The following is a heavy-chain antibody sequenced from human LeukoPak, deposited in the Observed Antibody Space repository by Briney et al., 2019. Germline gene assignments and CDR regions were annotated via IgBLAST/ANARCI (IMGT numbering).Heavy chain of an antibody. Sequence: GGSLRLSCVGSGFIFRTYWMTWVRQAPGKGLECVANIKPDGSEKYYVDSVKGRFTISRDNAKDSLFLQMNSLRAEDTAVYYCARGARLWGQGTLVTVSS. CDR2: IKPDGSEK. CDR3: ARGARL. J-gene: IGHJ4*02. CDR1: GFIFRTYW. V-gene: IGHV3-7*01.